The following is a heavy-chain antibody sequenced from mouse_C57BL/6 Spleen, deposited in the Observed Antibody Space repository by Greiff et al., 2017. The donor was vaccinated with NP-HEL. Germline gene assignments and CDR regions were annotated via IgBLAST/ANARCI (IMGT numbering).Heavy chain of an antibody. CDR3: ARDEGLGGFAY. CDR1: GYSITSGYY. D-gene: IGHD2-4*01. J-gene: IGHJ3*01. Sequence: EVQRVESGPGLVKPSQSLSLTCSVTGYSITSGYYWNWIRQFPGNKLEWMGYISYDGSNNYNPSLKNRISITRDTSKNQFFLKLNSVTTEDTATYYCARDEGLGGFAYWGQGTLVTVSA. V-gene: IGHV3-6*01. CDR2: ISYDGSN.